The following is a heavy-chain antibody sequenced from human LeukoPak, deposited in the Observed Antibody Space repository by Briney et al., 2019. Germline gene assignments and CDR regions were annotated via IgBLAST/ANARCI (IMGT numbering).Heavy chain of an antibody. CDR2: IDPSDSYT. CDR1: GYSFTSYW. CDR3: ARHYGAAGDFDY. V-gene: IGHV5-10-1*01. J-gene: IGHJ4*02. D-gene: IGHD6-13*01. Sequence: GETLRISCKGSGYSFTSYWISWVRQMPGKGLEWMGRIDPSDSYTNYSPSFEGHVTISADKSISTAYLQWSSLKASDIATYYCARHYGAAGDFDYWGQGTLVTVSS.